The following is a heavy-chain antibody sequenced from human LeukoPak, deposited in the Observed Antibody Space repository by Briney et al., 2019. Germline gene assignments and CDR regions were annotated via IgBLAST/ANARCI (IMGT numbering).Heavy chain of an antibody. CDR1: GGSISSYY. V-gene: IGHV4-4*07. D-gene: IGHD2-2*01. J-gene: IGHJ6*02. CDR2: IYTSGST. CDR3: ARSVERYCSSTSCYAGYYYGMDV. Sequence: SETLSLTCTVSGGSISSYYWSWIRQPAGKGLEWIGRIYTSGSTNYNPSLKSRVTMSVDTSKNQFSLKLSSVTAADTAVYYCARSVERYCSSTSCYAGYYYGMDVWGQGTTVTVSS.